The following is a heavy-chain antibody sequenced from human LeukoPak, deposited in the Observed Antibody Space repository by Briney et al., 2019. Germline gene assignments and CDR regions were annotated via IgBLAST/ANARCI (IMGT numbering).Heavy chain of an antibody. CDR1: GLTFSSYS. V-gene: IGHV3-21*01. J-gene: IGHJ3*02. Sequence: PGGSLRLSCAASGLTFSSYSMNWVRQAPGKGLEWGSSISSSSYIYYADSVKGRFTISRDNAKNSLYLQMNSLRAKDTAVYYCARDYVTTVVTGAFDIWGQGTMVTVSS. CDR3: ARDYVTTVVTGAFDI. D-gene: IGHD4-23*01. CDR2: ISSSSYI.